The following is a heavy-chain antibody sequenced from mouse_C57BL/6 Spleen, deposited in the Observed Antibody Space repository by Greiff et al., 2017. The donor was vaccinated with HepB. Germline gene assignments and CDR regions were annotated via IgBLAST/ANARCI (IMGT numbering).Heavy chain of an antibody. CDR1: GYTFTDYE. Sequence: QVQLQQSGAELVRPGASVTLSCKASGYTFTDYEMHWVKQTPVHGLEWIGAIDPETGGTAYNQKFKGKAILTADKSSSTAYMELRSLTSEDSAFYYCTRDGYYVYWYFDFWGTGTTVTVSS. CDR3: TRDGYYVYWYFDF. J-gene: IGHJ1*03. CDR2: IDPETGGT. D-gene: IGHD2-3*01. V-gene: IGHV1-15*01.